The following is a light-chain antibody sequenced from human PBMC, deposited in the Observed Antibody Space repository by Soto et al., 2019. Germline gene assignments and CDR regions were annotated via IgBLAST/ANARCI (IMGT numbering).Light chain of an antibody. CDR3: QHRDTWWT. V-gene: IGKV3-11*01. CDR1: QNVTSY. Sequence: EIVLTQSPAPLSLSPGERATLPCRASQNVTSYLAWHQQTPGQAPRLLIHDASNRATGVPARFSGGGSGTHFALTISSLEPEDFAVYYCQHRDTWWTCGHGIEGDIK. CDR2: DAS. J-gene: IGKJ1*01.